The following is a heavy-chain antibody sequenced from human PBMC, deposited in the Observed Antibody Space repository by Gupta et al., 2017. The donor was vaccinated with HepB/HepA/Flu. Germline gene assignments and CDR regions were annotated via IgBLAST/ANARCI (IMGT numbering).Heavy chain of an antibody. CDR2: ITEDGGST. J-gene: IGHJ3*01. Sequence: EVQLVESGGGVVQPGGSLRLSCAAAEFTFEDYDMHWVRQAPGKGLEWFSLITEDGGSTYYAESVKGRFTISRDNSNNSLYLQVNSLRTADTALYDCGKDIIRGPGTAGFDFWGQGPMGTVS. D-gene: IGHD2-8*02. CDR3: GKDIIRGPGTAGFDF. V-gene: IGHV3-43*02. CDR1: EFTFEDYD.